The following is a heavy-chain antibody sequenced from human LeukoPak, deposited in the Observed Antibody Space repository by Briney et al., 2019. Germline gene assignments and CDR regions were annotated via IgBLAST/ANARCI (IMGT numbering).Heavy chain of an antibody. Sequence: SGRSLTPSWPPAGFTFDNYGMSWVRQPPGNWLEWVSFIIWNGGSTVYADSVKGRSTISTDDAKNSLYLQMNSLRAEDTALYYCASISGPDHYGSGSYLRDYWGQGTLVTVSS. D-gene: IGHD3-10*01. CDR3: ASISGPDHYGSGSYLRDY. CDR1: GFTFDNYG. V-gene: IGHV3-20*04. CDR2: IIWNGGST. J-gene: IGHJ4*02.